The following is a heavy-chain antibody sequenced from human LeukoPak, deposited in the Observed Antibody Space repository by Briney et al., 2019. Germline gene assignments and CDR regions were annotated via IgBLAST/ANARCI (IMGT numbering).Heavy chain of an antibody. J-gene: IGHJ4*02. CDR1: GFTFSYYA. Sequence: GRSLRLSCAASGFTFSYYAIHWVRQAPGKGLEGVALIWSDGSNKYYADSVKGRITISRDNSKNTVYLQMNSLRAEDTAVYYCARELFGSGSCPDGWGQGTLVTVSS. D-gene: IGHD3-10*01. CDR3: ARELFGSGSCPDG. CDR2: IWSDGSNK. V-gene: IGHV3-33*01.